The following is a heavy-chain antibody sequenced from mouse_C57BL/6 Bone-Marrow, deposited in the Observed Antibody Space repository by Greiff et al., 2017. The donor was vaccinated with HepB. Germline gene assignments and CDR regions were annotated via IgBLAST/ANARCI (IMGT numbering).Heavy chain of an antibody. CDR3: ARGDYGSFYAMDY. D-gene: IGHD1-1*01. CDR2: IYPRSGNT. J-gene: IGHJ4*01. CDR1: GYTFTSYG. Sequence: QVQLQQSGAELARPGASVKLSCKASGYTFTSYGISWVKQRTGQGLEWIGEIYPRSGNTYYNEKFKGKATLTADKSSRTAYMELRSLTSEDSAVYFWARGDYGSFYAMDYWGQGTSVTVSS. V-gene: IGHV1-81*01.